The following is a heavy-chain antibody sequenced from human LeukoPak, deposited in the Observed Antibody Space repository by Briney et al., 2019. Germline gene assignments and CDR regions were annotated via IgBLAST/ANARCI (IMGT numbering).Heavy chain of an antibody. CDR3: ARAPCGGDCYSGAFDI. J-gene: IGHJ3*02. Sequence: SVKVSCKASGGTFSSYAISWVRQAPGQGLEWMGEIIPIFGTANYAQKFQGRVTITTDESTSTAYMELSSLRSEDTAVYYCARAPCGGDCYSGAFDIWGQGTMVTVSS. CDR2: IIPIFGTA. D-gene: IGHD2-21*02. CDR1: GGTFSSYA. V-gene: IGHV1-69*05.